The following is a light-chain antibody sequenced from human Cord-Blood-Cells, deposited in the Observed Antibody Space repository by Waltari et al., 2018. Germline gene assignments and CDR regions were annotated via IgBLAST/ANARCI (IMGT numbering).Light chain of an antibody. CDR1: QSISSY. CDR3: QQSYRTPWT. V-gene: IGKV1-39*01. CDR2: AAS. Sequence: DIQMTQSPSSLSASVGDRVTITCPASQSISSYLNWFQQKPGKAPKLLIYAASSLQSQVPSRFSGSGSGTDVTLTISSLQPEDFAAYYCQQSYRTPWTFGQGTKVEIK. J-gene: IGKJ1*01.